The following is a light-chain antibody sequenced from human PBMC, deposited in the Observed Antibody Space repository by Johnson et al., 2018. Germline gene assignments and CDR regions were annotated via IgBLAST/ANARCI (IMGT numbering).Light chain of an antibody. CDR2: ENN. CDR3: GTWDRNLSAGHV. V-gene: IGLV1-51*02. J-gene: IGLJ1*01. Sequence: QSVLTQPPSVSAAPGQKVTISCSGSSSNIGNNYVSWYQQLPGTAPKLLIYENNKRPSGIPDRFSGSKSGTSATLGITGLQTGDEADYYCGTWDRNLSAGHVYGTGTKVTVL. CDR1: SSNIGNNY.